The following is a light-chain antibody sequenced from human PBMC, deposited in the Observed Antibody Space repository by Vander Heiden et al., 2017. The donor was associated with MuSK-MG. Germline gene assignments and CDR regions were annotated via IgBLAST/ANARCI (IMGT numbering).Light chain of an antibody. CDR1: QSISAY. J-gene: IGKJ3*01. V-gene: IGKV1-39*01. CDR3: QQSFTIPLT. Sequence: DILMTQSPSSLSASVGDRVTITCRASQSISAYLDWYQQKPGKAPEVLIYAAFSLQSGVPSRFTGRGSGTDFTLTISSLQPEDPATYYCQQSFTIPLTFGPGTKVDIK. CDR2: AAF.